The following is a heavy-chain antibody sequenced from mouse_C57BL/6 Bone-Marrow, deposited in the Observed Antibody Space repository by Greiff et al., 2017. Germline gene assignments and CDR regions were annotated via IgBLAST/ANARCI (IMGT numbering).Heavy chain of an antibody. CDR1: GYTFTSYW. J-gene: IGHJ2*01. CDR2: IYPGSGST. D-gene: IGHD1-1*01. V-gene: IGHV1-55*01. CDR3: ARVTTVVAPYYFGY. Sequence: ESGAELVKPGASVKMSCKASGYTFTSYWITWVKQRPGQGLEWIGDIYPGSGSTNYNEKFKSKATLTVDTSSSTAYMQLSILTSEDSAVYYCARVTTVVAPYYFGYWGQGTTLTVSS.